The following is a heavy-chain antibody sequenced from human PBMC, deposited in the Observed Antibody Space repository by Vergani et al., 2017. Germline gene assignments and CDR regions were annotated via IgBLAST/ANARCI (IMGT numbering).Heavy chain of an antibody. CDR1: GFTFDDYA. Sequence: EVQLVESGGGLVQPGRSLRLPCSASGFTFDDYAMHWVRQAPGKGLEWVSGISWNSGSIGYVDSVKGRFTISGDHAKNSLYLQMNSLRAEDTAVYYCAAEYSGSGPLFDYWGQGTLVTVSS. CDR3: AAEYSGSGPLFDY. V-gene: IGHV3-9*01. D-gene: IGHD1-26*01. J-gene: IGHJ4*02. CDR2: ISWNSGSI.